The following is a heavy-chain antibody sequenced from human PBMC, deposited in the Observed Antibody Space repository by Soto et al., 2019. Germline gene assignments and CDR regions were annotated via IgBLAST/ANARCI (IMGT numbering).Heavy chain of an antibody. CDR1: GFTFSSYG. CDR2: IFYDGVNK. Sequence: GGSLRLSCVASGFTFSSYGMHWVRQIPGKGLEWVAVIFYDGVNKYYADSVKGRFTISRDNSKNTLYLQINSLRAEDTAVYYCARDLGHYDSSGYYYSSYYYGMDVWGQGTTVTVS. J-gene: IGHJ6*02. D-gene: IGHD3-22*01. V-gene: IGHV3-33*01. CDR3: ARDLGHYDSSGYYYSSYYYGMDV.